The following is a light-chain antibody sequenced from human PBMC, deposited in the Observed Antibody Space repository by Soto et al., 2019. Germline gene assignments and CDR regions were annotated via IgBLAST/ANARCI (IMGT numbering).Light chain of an antibody. Sequence: EVVMTQSPVTLSVSPGERATLSCRASHSVRSNLAWYQHKPGQAPSLLIYGAFTRATGIPARFSGTGSGTEFTLTISSLQSEDFALYYCQQYNDWPLAFGQGTKVDIK. CDR2: GAF. V-gene: IGKV3-15*01. CDR1: HSVRSN. CDR3: QQYNDWPLA. J-gene: IGKJ1*01.